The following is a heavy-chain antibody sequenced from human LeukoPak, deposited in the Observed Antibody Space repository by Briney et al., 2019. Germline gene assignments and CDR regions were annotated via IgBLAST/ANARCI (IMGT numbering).Heavy chain of an antibody. CDR2: IRYDGSNK. J-gene: IGHJ5*02. Sequence: PGGSLRLSCAASGFTFSSYGMHWVRQAPGKGLEWVAFIRYDGSNKYYADSVKGRFTISRDNSKNTLYLQMNSLRAEDTAVYYCAKDTTPPKAGFDPWGQGTLVTVSS. CDR1: GFTFSSYG. D-gene: IGHD1-14*01. CDR3: AKDTTPPKAGFDP. V-gene: IGHV3-30*02.